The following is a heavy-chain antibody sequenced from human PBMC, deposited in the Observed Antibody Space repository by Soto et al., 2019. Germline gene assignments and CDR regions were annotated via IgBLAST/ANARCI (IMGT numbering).Heavy chain of an antibody. D-gene: IGHD3-10*02. V-gene: IGHV3-33*01. Sequence: GGSLRLSCAASGFTFSSYGMHWVRQAPGKGLEWVAVIWYDGSNKYYADSVKGRFTISRDNSKNTLYLQMNSLRAEDTAVYYCARAAYYVEWGVYYYYYGMDVWGQGTTVTVSS. CDR1: GFTFSSYG. J-gene: IGHJ6*02. CDR2: IWYDGSNK. CDR3: ARAAYYVEWGVYYYYYGMDV.